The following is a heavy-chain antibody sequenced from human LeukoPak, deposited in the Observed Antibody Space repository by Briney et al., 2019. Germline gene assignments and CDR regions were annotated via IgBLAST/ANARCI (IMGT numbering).Heavy chain of an antibody. Sequence: PGGSLRLSCAASGFTFSSYWMSWVRQAPGKGLEWVANIKQDGSEKYYVDSVKGRFTISRDNAKNSLYLQMNSLRAEDTAVYYCARGPAYSSSWYSGEYFQHWGQGTLVTVSS. CDR2: IKQDGSEK. CDR3: ARGPAYSSSWYSGEYFQH. CDR1: GFTFSSYW. J-gene: IGHJ1*01. V-gene: IGHV3-7*03. D-gene: IGHD6-13*01.